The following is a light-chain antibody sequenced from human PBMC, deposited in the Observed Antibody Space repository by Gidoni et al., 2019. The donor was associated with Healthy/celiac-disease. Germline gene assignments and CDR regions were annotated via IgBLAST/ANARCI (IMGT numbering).Light chain of an antibody. CDR2: KAS. CDR1: QSLTSW. V-gene: IGKV1-5*03. Sequence: DIQMTQSPSTLPASVGDRVTIHCRASQSLTSWFAWYQQKPGKAPKLLIYKASSLVSGVPSRFSGSGSGTEFTLTISSLQPDDFATYYCQQYNSYSPWTFGQGTKVEIK. CDR3: QQYNSYSPWT. J-gene: IGKJ1*01.